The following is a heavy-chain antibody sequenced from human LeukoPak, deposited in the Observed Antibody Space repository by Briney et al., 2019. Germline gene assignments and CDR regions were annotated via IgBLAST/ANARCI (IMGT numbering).Heavy chain of an antibody. Sequence: QPGGSLRLSCAASGFTFSSYGMHWVRQAPGKGLEWVAVIWYDGSNKYYADSVKGRFTISRDNSKNTLYLQMNSLRAEDTAVYYCARRDSSSWFLDYWGQGTLVTVSS. V-gene: IGHV3-33*01. CDR1: GFTFSSYG. CDR2: IWYDGSNK. J-gene: IGHJ4*02. D-gene: IGHD6-13*01. CDR3: ARRDSSSWFLDY.